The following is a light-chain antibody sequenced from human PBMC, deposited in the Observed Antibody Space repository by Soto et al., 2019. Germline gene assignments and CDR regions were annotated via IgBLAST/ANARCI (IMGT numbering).Light chain of an antibody. Sequence: QSVLTQPPSVSGAPGQRVTISCTGSSSNIGAGYDVHWYQQLPGTAPKLLIYGNSNRPSGVPDRFSGSKSGTSASLAITGLQAEDEADYDGQSYDSSRSGVVFGGGTKLTVL. CDR2: GNS. CDR1: SSNIGAGYD. CDR3: QSYDSSRSGVV. J-gene: IGLJ2*01. V-gene: IGLV1-40*01.